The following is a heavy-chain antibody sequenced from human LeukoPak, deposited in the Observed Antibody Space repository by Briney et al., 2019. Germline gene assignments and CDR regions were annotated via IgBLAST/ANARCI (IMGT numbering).Heavy chain of an antibody. D-gene: IGHD3-3*01. CDR2: ISSSSSYI. CDR3: ARVHDYDFWSGYYEYYFDY. V-gene: IGHV3-21*01. CDR1: GFTFSSYS. Sequence: GGSLRLSCAASGFTFSSYSMHWVRQAPGKGLEWVSSISSSSSYIYYADSVKGRFTISRDNAKNSLYLQMNSLRAEDTAVYYCARVHDYDFWSGYYEYYFDYWGQGTLVTVSS. J-gene: IGHJ4*02.